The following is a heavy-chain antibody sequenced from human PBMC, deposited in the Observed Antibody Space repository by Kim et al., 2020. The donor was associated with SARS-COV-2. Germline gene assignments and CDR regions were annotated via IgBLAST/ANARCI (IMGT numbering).Heavy chain of an antibody. J-gene: IGHJ5*02. Sequence: GGSLRLSCSASGITVSNNYLNWVRQAPGKGLEWVSVLYRGGRADYADSVKGRFTMSSDTSKNTVYLLMNSLRVADTAVYYCTRSHAVTGTGNWFDPWGQG. CDR3: TRSHAVTGTGNWFDP. CDR1: GITVSNNY. D-gene: IGHD1-1*01. CDR2: LYRGGRA. V-gene: IGHV3-53*01.